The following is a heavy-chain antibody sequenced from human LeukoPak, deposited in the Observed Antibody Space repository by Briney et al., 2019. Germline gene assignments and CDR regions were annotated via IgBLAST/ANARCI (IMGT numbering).Heavy chain of an antibody. V-gene: IGHV1-2*02. Sequence: ASVKVSCKASGYTFTGYYMHWVRQAPGQWLEWMGWINPNSGGTNYAQKFQGRVTMTRDTSISTAYMELSRLRSDDTAVYYCARRCDPLEHWFDPWGQGTLVTVSS. CDR3: ARRCDPLEHWFDP. J-gene: IGHJ5*02. CDR2: INPNSGGT. CDR1: GYTFTGYY. D-gene: IGHD3-3*01.